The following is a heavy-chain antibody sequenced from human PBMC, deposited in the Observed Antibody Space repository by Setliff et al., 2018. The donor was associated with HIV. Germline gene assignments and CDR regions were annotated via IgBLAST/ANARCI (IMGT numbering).Heavy chain of an antibody. D-gene: IGHD6-13*01. Sequence: GGSLRLSCADSGFTFSSYWMSWVRQASGKGLEWVANIKQDGSEKYYVDSVKGRFTISRDNAKNSLYLQMNSLRAEDTAVYYCARGGDRQQLVLIDYWGQGTLVTVSS. CDR3: ARGGDRQQLVLIDY. J-gene: IGHJ4*02. CDR2: IKQDGSEK. CDR1: GFTFSSYW. V-gene: IGHV3-7*03.